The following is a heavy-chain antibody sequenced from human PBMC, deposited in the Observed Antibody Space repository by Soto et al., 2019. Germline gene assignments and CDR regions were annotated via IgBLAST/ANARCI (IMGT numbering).Heavy chain of an antibody. V-gene: IGHV1-18*01. Sequence: GASVKVSCKASGYTFTSYGISWVRQAPGQGLEWMGWISAYNGNTNYAQKLQGRVTMTTDTSTSTAYMELRGLRSDDTAVYYCARGYTAPNYYYMDVWGKGTTVTVSS. CDR2: ISAYNGNT. D-gene: IGHD1-26*01. CDR3: ARGYTAPNYYYMDV. CDR1: GYTFTSYG. J-gene: IGHJ6*03.